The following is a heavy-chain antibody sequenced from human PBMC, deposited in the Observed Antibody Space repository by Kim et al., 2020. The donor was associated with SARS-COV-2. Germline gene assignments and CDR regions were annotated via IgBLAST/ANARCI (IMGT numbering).Heavy chain of an antibody. Sequence: GGSLRLSCAASGFTFSSYAMHWVRQAPGKGLEYVSAISSNGGSTYYANSVKGRFTISRDNSKNTLYLQMGSLRAEDMAVYYCARGGVTAIPTGYGMDVWGQGTTVTVSS. CDR3: ARGGVTAIPTGYGMDV. CDR2: ISSNGGST. D-gene: IGHD2-21*02. CDR1: GFTFSSYA. J-gene: IGHJ6*02. V-gene: IGHV3-64*01.